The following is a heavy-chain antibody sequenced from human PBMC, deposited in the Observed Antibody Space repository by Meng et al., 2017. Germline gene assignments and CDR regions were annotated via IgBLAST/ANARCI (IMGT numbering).Heavy chain of an antibody. J-gene: IGHJ4*02. CDR2: ISYDGSNK. D-gene: IGHD6-19*01. Sequence: VRLVGSGGGGVQPGRSLRLSFAASGFTFSSYAMHWVRQAPGKGLEWVAVISYDGSNKYYADSVKGRFTISRDNSKNTLYLQMNSLRADDTAVYFCARDSSSGWYHNYWGQGTLVTVSS. V-gene: IGHV3-30*04. CDR3: ARDSSSGWYHNY. CDR1: GFTFSSYA.